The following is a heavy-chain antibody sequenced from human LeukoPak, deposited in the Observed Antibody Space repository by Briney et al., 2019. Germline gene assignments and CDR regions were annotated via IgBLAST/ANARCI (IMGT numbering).Heavy chain of an antibody. CDR3: ARDGSSWSNWLDP. J-gene: IGHJ5*02. CDR1: GFTFSSYA. D-gene: IGHD6-13*01. CDR2: INSDGSST. V-gene: IGHV3-74*01. Sequence: PGGSLRLSCAASGFTFSSYAMSWVRQAPGKGLVWVSRINSDGSSTSYADSVKGRFTISRDNAKNTLYLQMNSLRAEDTAVYYCARDGSSWSNWLDPWGQGTLVTVSS.